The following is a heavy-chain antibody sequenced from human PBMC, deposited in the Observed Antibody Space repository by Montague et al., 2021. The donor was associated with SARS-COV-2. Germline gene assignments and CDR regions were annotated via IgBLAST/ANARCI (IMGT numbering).Heavy chain of an antibody. J-gene: IGHJ5*02. D-gene: IGHD5-18*01. CDR2: ISTTSRTI. V-gene: IGHV3-48*03. Sequence: SLRLSCAASGFTFSYYEMNWVRQAPGKGLEWVSYISTTSRTIYYADSVKGRFTISRDNAKNSLYLQMNSLRAEDTALYYCVRASDTASLSNWFDPWGQGTLVTVSS. CDR1: GFTFSYYE. CDR3: VRASDTASLSNWFDP.